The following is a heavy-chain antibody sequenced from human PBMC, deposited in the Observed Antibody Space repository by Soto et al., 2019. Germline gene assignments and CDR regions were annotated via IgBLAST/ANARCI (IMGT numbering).Heavy chain of an antibody. CDR3: ARGPGIVGATPPPDY. CDR2: INPSGGST. Sequence: ASVKVSCKASGYTFTSYYMHWVRQAPGQGLEWMGIINPSGGSTSYAQKFQGRVTMTRDTSTSTVHMELSSLRSEDTAVYYCARGPGIVGATPPPDYWGQGTLVTVS. V-gene: IGHV1-46*01. J-gene: IGHJ4*02. CDR1: GYTFTSYY. D-gene: IGHD1-26*01.